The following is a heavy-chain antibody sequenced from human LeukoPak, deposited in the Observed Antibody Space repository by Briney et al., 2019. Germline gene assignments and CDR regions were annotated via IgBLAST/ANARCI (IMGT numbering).Heavy chain of an antibody. Sequence: SGPTLVNPTQTLTLTCTFSGFSLSTSGVGVGWIRQPPGKALEWLALIYWDDDKRYSPSLKSRLTITKDTSKNQVVLTMTNMDPVDTATYYCAHTAREGDILTGYYSYHFDYWGQGTLVTVSS. D-gene: IGHD3-9*01. CDR1: GFSLSTSGVG. CDR2: IYWDDDK. CDR3: AHTAREGDILTGYYSYHFDY. J-gene: IGHJ4*02. V-gene: IGHV2-5*02.